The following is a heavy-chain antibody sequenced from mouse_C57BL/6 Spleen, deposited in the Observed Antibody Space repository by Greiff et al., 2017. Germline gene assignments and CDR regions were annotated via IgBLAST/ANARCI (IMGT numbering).Heavy chain of an antibody. J-gene: IGHJ4*01. CDR1: EYEFPSHD. V-gene: IGHV5-2*01. CDR3: ARHREGYYAMDY. CDR2: LNSDGGST. Sequence: EVKLQESGGGLVQPGESLKLSCESNEYEFPSHDMSWVRKTPEKRLELVAALNSDGGSTYYPDTMERRFIISRDNTKKTLYLQMSSLRSEDTALYYCARHREGYYAMDYWGQGTSVTVSS.